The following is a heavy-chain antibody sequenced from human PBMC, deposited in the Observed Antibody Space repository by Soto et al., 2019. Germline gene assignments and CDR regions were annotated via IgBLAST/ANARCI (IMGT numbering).Heavy chain of an antibody. D-gene: IGHD3-10*01. Sequence: GGSLRLSCAASGFTFSSYAMSWVRQAPGKGLEWVSAISGSGGSTYYADSVKGRFTISRDNYKNTLYLQMNSLRAEDTAVYYCAPPGGSGSFLYYFDYWGQGTLVTVSS. CDR3: APPGGSGSFLYYFDY. CDR1: GFTFSSYA. J-gene: IGHJ4*02. CDR2: ISGSGGST. V-gene: IGHV3-23*01.